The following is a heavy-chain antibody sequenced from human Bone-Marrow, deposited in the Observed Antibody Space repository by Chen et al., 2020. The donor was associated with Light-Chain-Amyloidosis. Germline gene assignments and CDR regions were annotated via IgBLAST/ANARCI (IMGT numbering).Heavy chain of an antibody. CDR1: GDSITSSTDY. J-gene: IGHJ1*01. V-gene: IGHV4-39*07. Sequence: QVQLQLSGPGLVKPSESLSLNCSVSGDSITSSTDYWGWIRQPPGKGLEYIASIYSSGSSYYKPSLKSRVTISVDTSKNQFSLRLTPATAADTAVYYCVRSRYSTGPFEVWGQGSLVTVSS. CDR2: IYSSGSS. CDR3: VRSRYSTGPFEV. D-gene: IGHD3-16*02.